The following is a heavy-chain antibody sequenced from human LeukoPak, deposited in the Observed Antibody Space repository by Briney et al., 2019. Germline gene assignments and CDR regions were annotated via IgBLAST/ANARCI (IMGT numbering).Heavy chain of an antibody. CDR1: GVTFSSYW. J-gene: IGHJ4*02. V-gene: IGHV3-7*01. Sequence: PGGSLRLSCAASGVTFSSYWMSWVRQAPGKGLEWVANIKQDGSEKYYVDSVKGRFTISRDNAKNSLYLQMNSLRAEDTAVCYCARGRDLRYWGLGTLVTVSS. CDR3: ARGRDLRY. CDR2: IKQDGSEK.